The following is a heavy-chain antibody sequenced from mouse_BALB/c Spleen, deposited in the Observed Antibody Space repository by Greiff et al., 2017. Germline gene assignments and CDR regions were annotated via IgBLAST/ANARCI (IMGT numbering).Heavy chain of an antibody. CDR2: IDPYNGGT. Sequence: EVKLQESGPELGKPGASVKISCKASGYSFTGYNMYWVKQSHRKSLEWIGYIDPYNGGTSYNQKSKGKATLTVDKSSSTAYMHLNSLTSEDSAIYYCARRGYYGAMDYWGQGTSVTVSS. CDR1: GYSFTGYN. V-gene: IGHV1S135*01. J-gene: IGHJ4*01. CDR3: ARRGYYGAMDY. D-gene: IGHD1-1*02.